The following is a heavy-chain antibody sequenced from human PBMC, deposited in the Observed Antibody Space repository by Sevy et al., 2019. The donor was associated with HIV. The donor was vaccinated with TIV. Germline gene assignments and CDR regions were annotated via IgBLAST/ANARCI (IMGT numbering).Heavy chain of an antibody. CDR3: ARDRGEILRSAFKS. Sequence: GGSLRLSCAASGFTFSEFGMHWVRQAPGKGLEWVAVISHDGRNNKYNADSVKGRFTISRDNSKNTLYLQMNSLRADDTEIYYWARDRGEILRSAFKSWGQGTLVTVSS. J-gene: IGHJ5*02. D-gene: IGHD3-10*01. CDR1: GFTFSEFG. CDR2: ISHDGRNNK. V-gene: IGHV3-30*04.